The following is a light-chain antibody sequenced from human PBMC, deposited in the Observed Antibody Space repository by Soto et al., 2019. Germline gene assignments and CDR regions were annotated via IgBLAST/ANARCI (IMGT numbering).Light chain of an antibody. CDR1: QTINNY. V-gene: IGKV1-39*01. Sequence: DIHMTQSPSSLSASLGDRVTITCRASQTINNYLHCYQQRPGEAPKLLIYSASNLQTGVPPRFSGRGSATNFTLTISSLQPEDFATYYCQQSSSPPHTFGQGTKVDIK. J-gene: IGKJ2*01. CDR3: QQSSSPPHT. CDR2: SAS.